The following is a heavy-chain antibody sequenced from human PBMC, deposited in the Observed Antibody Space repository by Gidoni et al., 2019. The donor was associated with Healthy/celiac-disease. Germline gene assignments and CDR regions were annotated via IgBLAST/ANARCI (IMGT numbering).Heavy chain of an antibody. J-gene: IGHJ4*02. CDR3: ARVVKWELFDY. V-gene: IGHV4-34*01. CDR2: INHSGST. D-gene: IGHD1-26*01. CDR1: GGSFRGYY. Sequence: VQLQHWGAGLLKPSETLSLTCDVYGGSFRGYYWNWIRQPPGKGQELIGEINHSGSTNYNTSLKSRVTISVDTSKNQFSLKLSSVTAADTAVYYCARVVKWELFDYWGQGTLVTVSS.